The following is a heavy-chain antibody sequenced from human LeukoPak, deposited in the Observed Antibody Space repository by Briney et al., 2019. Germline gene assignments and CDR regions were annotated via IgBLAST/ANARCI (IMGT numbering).Heavy chain of an antibody. V-gene: IGHV1-69*13. CDR2: IIPIFGTA. CDR3: ARDGFGYSYGKYYYYYMDV. Sequence: GASVKVSCKASGGTFSSYAISWVRQAPGQGLEWMGGIIPIFGTANYAQKFQGRVTITADESTSTAYMELSSLRSEDTAVYYCARDGFGYSYGKYYYYYMDVWGKGTTVTISS. D-gene: IGHD5-18*01. CDR1: GGTFSSYA. J-gene: IGHJ6*03.